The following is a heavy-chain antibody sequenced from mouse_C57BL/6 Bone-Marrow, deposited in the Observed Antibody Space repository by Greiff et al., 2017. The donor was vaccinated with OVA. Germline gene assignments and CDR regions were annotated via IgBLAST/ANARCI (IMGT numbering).Heavy chain of an antibody. CDR1: GYTFTDYY. D-gene: IGHD4-1*01. CDR2: INPYNGGT. Sequence: EVKLQQSGPVLVKPGASVKMSCKASGYTFTDYYMNWVKQSHGKSLEWIGVINPYNGGTSYTQKFKGKATLTVDKSSSTAYVVLNSLTSEDSAVYCCTRGGLGPAMDYWGQGTTVTVSS. CDR3: TRGGLGPAMDY. J-gene: IGHJ4*01. V-gene: IGHV1-19*01.